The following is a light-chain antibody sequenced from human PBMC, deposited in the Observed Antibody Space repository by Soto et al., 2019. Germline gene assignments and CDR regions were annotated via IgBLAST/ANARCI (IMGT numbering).Light chain of an antibody. J-gene: IGKJ4*01. V-gene: IGKV1-9*01. CDR3: QQLNSHPLT. Sequence: IQLTQSPSSLSASVGDRVTITCRASQGISSYLAWYQQKAGRAPKFLIHAASTLQSGVPSRFSGSGSGTDFTLTISSLQPEDFATYYCQQLNSHPLTFGGGTKVDIK. CDR1: QGISSY. CDR2: AAS.